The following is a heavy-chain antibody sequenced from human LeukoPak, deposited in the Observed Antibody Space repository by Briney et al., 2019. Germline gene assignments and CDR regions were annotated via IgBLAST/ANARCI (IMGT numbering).Heavy chain of an antibody. CDR2: IYTSGST. J-gene: IGHJ4*02. V-gene: IGHV4-61*02. Sequence: SETLSLTCTVSGGSIRSARYCRSWIRQPAGEGLEWIGCIYTSGSTNYNRSLKSRVTISVDTSKNQFSLKLSSVTAADTAVYYCARDPTPLGYCSGGSCSVWGQGTLVTVSS. D-gene: IGHD2-15*01. CDR3: ARDPTPLGYCSGGSCSV. CDR1: GGSIRSARYC.